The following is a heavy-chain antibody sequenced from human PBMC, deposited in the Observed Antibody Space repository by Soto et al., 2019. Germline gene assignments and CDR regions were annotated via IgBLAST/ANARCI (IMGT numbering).Heavy chain of an antibody. CDR3: ATSLQQLVRDYFDY. J-gene: IGHJ4*02. D-gene: IGHD6-13*01. V-gene: IGHV1-3*01. CDR1: GYTFTSYA. CDR2: INAGNGNT. Sequence: ASVKVSCKASGYTFTSYAMHWVRQAPGQRLEWMGWINAGNGNTKYSQKFQGRVTITRDTSASTAYMELSSLRSEDTAVYYCATSLQQLVRDYFDYWGQVTLVTVSS.